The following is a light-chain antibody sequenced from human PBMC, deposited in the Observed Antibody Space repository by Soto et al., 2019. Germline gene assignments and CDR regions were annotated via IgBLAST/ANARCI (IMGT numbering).Light chain of an antibody. CDR2: GNS. CDR3: QSYDSRAVV. J-gene: IGLJ2*01. CDR1: SSNIGAGYD. Sequence: QAVVTQPPSVSGAPGQRVTISCTGSSSNIGAGYDVHWYQQLPGTAPKLIIYGNSNRPSGVPDRFSGSKSGTSASLAITGLQAEDEADYYCQSYDSRAVVFGGGTKLTVL. V-gene: IGLV1-40*01.